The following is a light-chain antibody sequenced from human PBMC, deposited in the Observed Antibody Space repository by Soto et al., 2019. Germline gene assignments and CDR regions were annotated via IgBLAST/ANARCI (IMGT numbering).Light chain of an antibody. Sequence: EIVMTQSPATLSVSPGERATLSCRASQSISSNLAWYQQKPGQAPSLLLYGASTRATGIPARFSGSGSGTDFTLTISSLQSEDFAVYYCQQHAHWPLTFGGGTKVEIK. CDR1: QSISSN. CDR3: QQHAHWPLT. V-gene: IGKV3-15*01. J-gene: IGKJ4*01. CDR2: GAS.